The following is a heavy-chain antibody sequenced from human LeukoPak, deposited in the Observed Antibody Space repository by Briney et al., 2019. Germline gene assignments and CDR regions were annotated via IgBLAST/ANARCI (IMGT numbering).Heavy chain of an antibody. CDR2: ISWNSGSI. J-gene: IGHJ4*02. D-gene: IGHD6-19*01. CDR1: GFTFDDYA. CDR3: ARSPYSSGWYGDY. Sequence: GGSLRLSCAASGFTFDDYAMHWVRQAPGKGLEWVSGISWNSGSIGYADSVKGRFTISRDNSKNTLYLQMNSLRAEDTAVYYCARSPYSSGWYGDYWGQGTLVAVSS. V-gene: IGHV3-9*01.